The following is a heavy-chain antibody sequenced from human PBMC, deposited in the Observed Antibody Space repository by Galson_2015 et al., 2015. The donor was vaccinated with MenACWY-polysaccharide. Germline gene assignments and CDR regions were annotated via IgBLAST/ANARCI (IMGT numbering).Heavy chain of an antibody. CDR2: ISYDGSNK. D-gene: IGHD6-19*01. J-gene: IGHJ4*02. Sequence: SLRLSCAASGFTFSSYAMHWVRQAPDKGLEWVAVISYDGSNKYYADSVKGRFTISRDNSKNTLYLQMNSLRAEDTAVYYCARDSSGWGFLDYWGQGTLVTVSS. CDR3: ARDSSGWGFLDY. V-gene: IGHV3-30-3*01. CDR1: GFTFSSYA.